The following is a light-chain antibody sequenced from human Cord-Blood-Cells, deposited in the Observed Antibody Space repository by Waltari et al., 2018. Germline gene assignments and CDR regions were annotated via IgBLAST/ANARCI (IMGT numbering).Light chain of an antibody. J-gene: IGLJ3*02. Sequence: QSVLTQPPSASGTPGQRVTISCSGSSSNIGSNTVNWYQQLPGTAPKLLIYSNKQRPSGVPDRFSGSKSGTSASLAIRGLQSEDEADYYCAAWDDSLNGWVFGGGTKLTVL. CDR2: SNK. CDR3: AAWDDSLNGWV. CDR1: SSNIGSNT. V-gene: IGLV1-44*01.